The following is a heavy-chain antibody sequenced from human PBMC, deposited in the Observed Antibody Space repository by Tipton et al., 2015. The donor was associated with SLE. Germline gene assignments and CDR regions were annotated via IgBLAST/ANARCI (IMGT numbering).Heavy chain of an antibody. V-gene: IGHV4-34*01. CDR2: INHSGST. Sequence: LRLSCAVYGGSFSGYYWSWIRQPPGKGLEWIGEINHSGSTNYNPSLKSRVTISVDTSKNQFSLKLSSVTAADTAVYYCARGRIAVAGNHFDYWGQGTLVTVSS. CDR3: ARGRIAVAGNHFDY. J-gene: IGHJ4*02. CDR1: GGSFSGYY. D-gene: IGHD6-19*01.